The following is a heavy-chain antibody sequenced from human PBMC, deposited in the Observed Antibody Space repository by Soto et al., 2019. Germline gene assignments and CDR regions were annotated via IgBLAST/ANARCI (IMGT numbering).Heavy chain of an antibody. CDR1: GFTFSGHW. CDR2: INTDGGTS. V-gene: IGHV3-74*03. CDR3: AREAGYCSRTSCYRRAFDT. Sequence: EVQLVESGGDLVQPGGSLRLSCAASGFTFSGHWMQWVRQVPGKGLEWVSRINTDGGTSAYADSVKGRFTISRDNAKNTLYLQMNALRAEDTAVYYCAREAGYCSRTSCYRRAFDTWGQGTRVTVSS. J-gene: IGHJ3*02. D-gene: IGHD2-2*01.